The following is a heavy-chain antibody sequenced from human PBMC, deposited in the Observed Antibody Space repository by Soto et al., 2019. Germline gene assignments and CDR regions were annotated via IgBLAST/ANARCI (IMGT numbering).Heavy chain of an antibody. Sequence: VGSLRLSCAASGFTVSTNYMSWVRQSPGKGLEWVSVIYTGGSTYYADSVKGRFTISRDNSKNRLFLQMNSLRAEDTAIYYCAKDAIPWAWELLGTTFDYWGQGTLVTVSS. CDR2: IYTGGST. V-gene: IGHV3-53*01. CDR1: GFTVSTNY. CDR3: AKDAIPWAWELLGTTFDY. J-gene: IGHJ4*02. D-gene: IGHD1-26*01.